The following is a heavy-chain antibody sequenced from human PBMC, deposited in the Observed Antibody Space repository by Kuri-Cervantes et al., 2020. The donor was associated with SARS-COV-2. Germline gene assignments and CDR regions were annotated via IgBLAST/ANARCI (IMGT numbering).Heavy chain of an antibody. CDR3: ARYPTMVRGVIRY. D-gene: IGHD3-10*01. CDR1: GGSFSGYY. J-gene: IGHJ4*02. V-gene: IGHV4-34*01. Sequence: GSLRLSCAVYGGSFSGYYWSWIRQPPGKGLEWIGEINHSGSTNYNPSLKSRVTISVDKSKNQFSLKLSSVTAADTAVYYCARYPTMVRGVIRYWGQGTLVTVSS. CDR2: INHSGST.